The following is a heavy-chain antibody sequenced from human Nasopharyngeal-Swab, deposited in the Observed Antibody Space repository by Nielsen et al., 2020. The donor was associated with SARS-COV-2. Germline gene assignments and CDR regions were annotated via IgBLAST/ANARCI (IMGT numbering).Heavy chain of an antibody. CDR2: IYPGDSDR. CDR1: GYIFTNYW. D-gene: IGHD1-26*01. CDR3: ARSGTYYGMDV. J-gene: IGHJ6*02. Sequence: GESLKISCQASGYIFTNYWIGWVRQMPGKGLEWMAMIYPGDSDRQYSPSFQGQVTISADKSISTAYLQWSSLKASDTAMYYCARSGTYYGMDVWGQRTTVIVSS. V-gene: IGHV5-51*01.